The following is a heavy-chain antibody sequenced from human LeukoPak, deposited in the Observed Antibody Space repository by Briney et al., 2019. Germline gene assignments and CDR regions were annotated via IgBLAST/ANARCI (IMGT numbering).Heavy chain of an antibody. V-gene: IGHV3-9*01. J-gene: IGHJ6*02. D-gene: IGHD4-17*01. CDR3: AKELWVMTTLTTSGMDV. CDR1: GFTFDDYA. Sequence: SLRLSCAASGFTFDDYAIHWGRQAPRRGLEWVSGISWNSGIIGYADSVKGRFTISRDNAKNSLYLQMNSLRAEDTALYYCAKELWVMTTLTTSGMDVWGQGTTVTVSS. CDR2: ISWNSGII.